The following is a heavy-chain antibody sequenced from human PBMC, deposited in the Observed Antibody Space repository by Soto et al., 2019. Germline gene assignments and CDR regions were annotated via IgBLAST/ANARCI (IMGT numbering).Heavy chain of an antibody. CDR3: ARGTNIPDSFHY. Sequence: GGSLRLSCAASGFTLRTYSMNWVRQAPGKGLEWVSSISSSSSYIYYADSVKGRFTISRDNAKNSLYLQMNSLRAEDAAVYYCARGTNIPDSFHYWGQGTLVTV. J-gene: IGHJ4*02. V-gene: IGHV3-21*01. CDR1: GFTLRTYS. CDR2: ISSSSSYI.